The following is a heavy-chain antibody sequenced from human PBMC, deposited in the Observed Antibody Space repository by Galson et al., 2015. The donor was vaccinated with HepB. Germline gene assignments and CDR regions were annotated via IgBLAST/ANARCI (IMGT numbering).Heavy chain of an antibody. J-gene: IGHJ4*02. V-gene: IGHV4-4*02. CDR3: ARFWTSGYGLERGPL. CDR2: IYHSGST. CDR1: GGSISSSNW. Sequence: SETLSLTCAVSGGSISSSNWWSWVRQPPGKGLEWIGEIYHSGSTNYNPSLKSRVTISVDKSKNQFSLKLSSVTAADTAVYYCARFWTSGYGLERGPLWGQGTLVTVSS. D-gene: IGHD5-12*01.